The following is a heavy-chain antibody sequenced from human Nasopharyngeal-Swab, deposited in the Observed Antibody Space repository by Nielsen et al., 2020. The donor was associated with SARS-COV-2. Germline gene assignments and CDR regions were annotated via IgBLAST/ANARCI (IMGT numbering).Heavy chain of an antibody. V-gene: IGHV4-59*01. D-gene: IGHD6-19*01. CDR3: ARYYSSGNFDY. J-gene: IGHJ4*02. CDR2: IYYSGST. Sequence: WIRPPPGKGLEWIGYIYYSGSTNYNPSLKRRVTISVDTSKNQFSLKLSSVTAADTAVYYRARYYSSGNFDYWGQGTLVTVSS.